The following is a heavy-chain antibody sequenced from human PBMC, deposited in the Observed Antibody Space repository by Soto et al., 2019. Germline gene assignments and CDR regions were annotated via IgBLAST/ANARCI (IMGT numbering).Heavy chain of an antibody. J-gene: IGHJ3*01. D-gene: IGHD3-22*01. CDR2: IYPGDSDT. Sequence: GESLKISCKGSGYSFTSYWIGWVRQMPGKGLEWMGIIYPGDSDTRYSPSFQGQVTISADKSISTAYLQWSSLKASDTAMYYCAKPRYYYDSSGYYGLVWGQGTMVTVSS. CDR3: AKPRYYYDSSGYYGLV. CDR1: GYSFTSYW. V-gene: IGHV5-51*01.